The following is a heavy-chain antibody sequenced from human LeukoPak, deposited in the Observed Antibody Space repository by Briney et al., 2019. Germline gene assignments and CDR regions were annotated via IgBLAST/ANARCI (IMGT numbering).Heavy chain of an antibody. D-gene: IGHD6-25*01. CDR2: ISWNSGSI. J-gene: IGHJ4*02. Sequence: PGGSLRLSCAASGFTFDDYAMHWVRQAPGKGLEWVSGISWNSGSIGYADSVKGRFTISRDNAKNSLYLQMNSLRAEDTALYYCAKDLSGVGIFDYWGQGTLVTVSS. V-gene: IGHV3-9*01. CDR3: AKDLSGVGIFDY. CDR1: GFTFDDYA.